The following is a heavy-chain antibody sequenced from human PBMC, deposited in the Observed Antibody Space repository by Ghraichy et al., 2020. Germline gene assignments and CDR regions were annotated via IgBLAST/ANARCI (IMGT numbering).Heavy chain of an antibody. D-gene: IGHD3-22*01. CDR3: ARFFDSDESYYWFDP. CDR1: NGSIISYY. CDR2: ISYSGST. Sequence: SETLSLTCTVSNGSIISYYWNWIRQPPGQGLEWIGSISYSGSTQYNPSLKIRVTISVDTSKNQFSLKLNSVTAADTAVYYCARFFDSDESYYWFDPWGQGTLVTVSS. J-gene: IGHJ5*02. V-gene: IGHV4-59*08.